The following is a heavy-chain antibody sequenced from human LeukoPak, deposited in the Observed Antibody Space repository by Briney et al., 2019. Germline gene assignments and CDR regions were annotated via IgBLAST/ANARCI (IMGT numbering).Heavy chain of an antibody. D-gene: IGHD5-12*01. V-gene: IGHV4-4*02. CDR1: GGSVINTNW. J-gene: IGHJ4*02. CDR2: VHLDGRT. Sequence: SETLSLTCGVSGGSVINTNWWTWVRQPPGKGLEWIGEVHLDGRTNYNPSLESRLTMSVDVSENQVSLKLTSVTAADTAVYYCARSIFVWLSPPGGYWGQGTLVTVSS. CDR3: ARSIFVWLSPPGGY.